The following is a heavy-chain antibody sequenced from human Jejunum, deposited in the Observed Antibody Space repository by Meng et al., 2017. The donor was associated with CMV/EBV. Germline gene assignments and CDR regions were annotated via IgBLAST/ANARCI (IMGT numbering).Heavy chain of an antibody. CDR3: ASLFHFDILTGSWY. Sequence: QGQRQESGPGLVKPSQTLSLSCTVSGASITNGEYYWNWIRQSPGKGLEWIGYIYNTGRTSYSPSLKSRVSMSVDTAKNQFSLHLSSVTVADAAVYYCASLFHFDILTGSWYWGQGALVTVSS. D-gene: IGHD3-9*01. CDR2: IYNTGRT. CDR1: GASITNGEYY. V-gene: IGHV4-30-4*08. J-gene: IGHJ4*02.